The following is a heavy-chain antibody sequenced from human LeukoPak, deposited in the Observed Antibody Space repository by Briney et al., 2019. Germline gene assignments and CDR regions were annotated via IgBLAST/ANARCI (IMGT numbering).Heavy chain of an antibody. J-gene: IGHJ4*02. D-gene: IGHD3-10*01. CDR2: IKQDGSEK. Sequence: PGGSLRLSCSASGFTFSYYWMTWVRQAPGKGLEWVANIKQDGSEKYYVDSVKGRFTISRDNAKNSLYLQMNSLRAEDTAVYYCAREVRGVSHWGQGTLVTVSS. CDR3: AREVRGVSH. CDR1: GFTFSYYW. V-gene: IGHV3-7*01.